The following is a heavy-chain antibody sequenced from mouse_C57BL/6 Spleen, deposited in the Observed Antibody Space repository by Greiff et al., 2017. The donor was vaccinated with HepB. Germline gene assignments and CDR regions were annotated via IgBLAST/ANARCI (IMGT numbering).Heavy chain of an antibody. V-gene: IGHV5-17*01. Sequence: EVKLMESGGGLVKPGGSLKLSCAASGFTFSDYGMHWVRQAPEKGLEWVAYISSGSSTIYYADTVKGRCTISRDNAKNTLFLQMTSLRSEDTAMYYCARRGYYGSSLLAMDDWGKGTSVTVSS. CDR2: ISSGSSTI. J-gene: IGHJ4*01. CDR3: ARRGYYGSSLLAMDD. CDR1: GFTFSDYG. D-gene: IGHD1-1*01.